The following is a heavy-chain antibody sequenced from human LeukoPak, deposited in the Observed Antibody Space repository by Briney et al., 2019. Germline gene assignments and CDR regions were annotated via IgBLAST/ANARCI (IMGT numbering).Heavy chain of an antibody. CDR2: IYYSGST. D-gene: IGHD1-26*01. V-gene: IGHV4-39*01. Sequence: PSETLSLTCTVSGGSISSSSYHWGWIRQPPGKGLEWIGSIYYSGSTYYNPSLKSRVTISVDTSKNQFPLKLSSVTAADTAVYYCARRDGGSYHVVHFDYWGQGTLVTVSS. J-gene: IGHJ4*02. CDR3: ARRDGGSYHVVHFDY. CDR1: GGSISSSSYH.